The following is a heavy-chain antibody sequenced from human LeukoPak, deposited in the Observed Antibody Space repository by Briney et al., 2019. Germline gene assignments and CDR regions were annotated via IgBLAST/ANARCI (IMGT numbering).Heavy chain of an antibody. CDR3: ARQVDTTMALPDY. D-gene: IGHD5-18*01. J-gene: IGHJ4*02. Sequence: ASVKDSCKTSGYTFTSYGVSWVRQAPGQRLEWMGWISTYNYNTYFAQKFRGRITLTKDTSTSTVYMELRNLRSDDSAIYYCARQVDTTMALPDYWGQGTLVTVSS. CDR2: ISTYNYNT. CDR1: GYTFTSYG. V-gene: IGHV1-18*01.